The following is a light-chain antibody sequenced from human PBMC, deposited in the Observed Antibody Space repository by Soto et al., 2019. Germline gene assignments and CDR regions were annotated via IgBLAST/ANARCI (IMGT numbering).Light chain of an antibody. V-gene: IGKV3D-20*01. J-gene: IGKJ4*01. Sequence: EIVLTQSPATLSLSPGERATLSCGASQTVSSSYVAWYQQKPGLAPRLLIYDASSRATGIPDRFSGSGSGTDFTLTIGRLEPEDFAVYYCQQYDNSAPLSFGGGTKV. CDR1: QTVSSSY. CDR2: DAS. CDR3: QQYDNSAPLS.